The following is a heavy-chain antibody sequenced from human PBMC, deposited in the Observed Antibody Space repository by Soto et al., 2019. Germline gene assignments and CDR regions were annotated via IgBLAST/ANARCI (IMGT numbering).Heavy chain of an antibody. Sequence: QLQLQESGSGLVKPSQTLSLTCAASGGLISSSDYSWSWIRQPPGKGLEWIGYIYHTRRTYYNPSLRSRVTISVDRSKNQFSLKLSSVTAADTAVYYCARKTGYYFDSSGYYGPGVFDTWGQGTMVTVSS. CDR1: GGLISSSDYS. D-gene: IGHD3-22*01. CDR2: IYHTRRT. CDR3: ARKTGYYFDSSGYYGPGVFDT. J-gene: IGHJ3*02. V-gene: IGHV4-30-2*01.